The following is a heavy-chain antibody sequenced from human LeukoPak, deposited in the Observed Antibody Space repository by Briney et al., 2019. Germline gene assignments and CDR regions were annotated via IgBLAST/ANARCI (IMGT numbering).Heavy chain of an antibody. Sequence: PGGSLRLSCAASGFTFTSYWMSWVRQAPGKGLEWVANIKEDGSEKYYVDSVKGRFTISRDNAKNSLYLQMNSLRVEDTAVYYCAKAYTTGLEPWGQGTLVTVSS. CDR3: AKAYTTGLEP. J-gene: IGHJ5*02. D-gene: IGHD4-17*01. CDR1: GFTFTSYW. CDR2: IKEDGSEK. V-gene: IGHV3-7*01.